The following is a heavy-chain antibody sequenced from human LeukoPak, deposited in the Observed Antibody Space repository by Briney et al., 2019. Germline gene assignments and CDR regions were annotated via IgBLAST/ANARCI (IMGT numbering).Heavy chain of an antibody. J-gene: IGHJ5*02. CDR2: VNESGGT. CDR1: IDSFSNYH. Sequence: NTSETLSLTCAVYIDSFSNYHWNWIRQTPAKGMEWIGEVNESGGTNISPSLRSRVILSVDTSKNQFSLKLISVTVADTAIYYCARGRGATVPQVGKNWFDPWGQGTRVTVSS. D-gene: IGHD1-26*01. V-gene: IGHV4-34*01. CDR3: ARGRGATVPQVGKNWFDP.